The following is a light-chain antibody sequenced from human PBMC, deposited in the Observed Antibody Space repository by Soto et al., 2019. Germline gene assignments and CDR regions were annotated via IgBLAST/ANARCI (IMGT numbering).Light chain of an antibody. CDR1: QSIGSW. J-gene: IGKJ4*01. CDR2: KVS. CDR3: QQYNSFSLT. Sequence: DIQMTQSPSTLSASVGDRVTITCRASQSIGSWLAWYQQKPGKAPKLLMYKVSNLESGVPSRFSGSGSGTDFTLTLSSLQPDDFATYYCQQYNSFSLTFGGGTKVEI. V-gene: IGKV1-5*03.